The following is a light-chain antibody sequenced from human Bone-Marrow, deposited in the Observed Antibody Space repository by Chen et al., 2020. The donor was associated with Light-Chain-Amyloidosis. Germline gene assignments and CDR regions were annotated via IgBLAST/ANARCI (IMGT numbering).Light chain of an antibody. V-gene: IGLV3-25*03. Sequence: SYELTQPPSVSGSPGKTARINCSGDDLPTKYAYWYQQKPGQAPVLVIHRDTERPSGISERFSGSSSGTTATLTISGVQAEDEADYHCQSADSSGTYEVIFGGGTKLTVL. CDR2: RDT. J-gene: IGLJ2*01. CDR1: DLPTKY. CDR3: QSADSSGTYEVI.